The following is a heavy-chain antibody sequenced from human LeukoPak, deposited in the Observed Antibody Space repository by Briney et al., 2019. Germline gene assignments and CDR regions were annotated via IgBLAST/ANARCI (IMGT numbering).Heavy chain of an antibody. CDR3: VRDTSGPDY. J-gene: IGHJ4*02. CDR2: IKEDATEK. Sequence: AGGSLRLSCAASGFIFSSHWMSWVRQAPGKGLEWVANIKEDATEKFYLDSVKGRFSISRDNAKNSLHLQMNSLRAEDTADYYCVRDTSGPDYWGQGTLVTVSS. D-gene: IGHD5-12*01. CDR1: GFIFSSHW. V-gene: IGHV3-7*01.